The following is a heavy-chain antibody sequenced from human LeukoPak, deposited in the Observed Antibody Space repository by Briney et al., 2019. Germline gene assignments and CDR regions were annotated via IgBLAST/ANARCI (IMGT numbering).Heavy chain of an antibody. V-gene: IGHV4-59*01. Sequence: SETLSLTCTVSGGSISSYYWSWIRQPPGKGLEWIGYIYYSGSTNYNPSLESRVTISVDTSKNQFSLKLSSVTAADTAVYYCARFSNYGSGRGGYWGQGTLVTVSS. CDR3: ARFSNYGSGRGGY. D-gene: IGHD3-10*01. CDR2: IYYSGST. J-gene: IGHJ4*02. CDR1: GGSISSYY.